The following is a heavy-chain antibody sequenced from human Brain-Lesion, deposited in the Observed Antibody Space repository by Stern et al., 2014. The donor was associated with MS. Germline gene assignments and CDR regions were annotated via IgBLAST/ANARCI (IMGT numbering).Heavy chain of an antibody. CDR3: ARRGDSSSSGFDY. CDR1: GYRFTSNW. J-gene: IGHJ4*02. D-gene: IGHD6-6*01. V-gene: IGHV5-51*01. CDR2: IWPGDSDP. Sequence: EVQLVQSGAEGKKPGESLKISCKGSGYRFTSNWIGWVRQMPGKGLEWLGIIWPGDSDPRYSPSFQGQVTISADKSISTAYLQWSSLQASDTAMYYCARRGDSSSSGFDYWGQGTLVIVSS.